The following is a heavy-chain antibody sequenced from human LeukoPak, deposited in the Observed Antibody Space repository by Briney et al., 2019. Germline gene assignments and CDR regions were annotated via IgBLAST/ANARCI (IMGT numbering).Heavy chain of an antibody. Sequence: PGGSLRLSCAASGFTFSSYSMKWVRQAPGKGMEWVSSISSSSSYIYYADSVKGRFTISRDNAKNSLYLQMNSLRAEDTAVYYCARERGVYYDSTEIDYWGQGTLVTVSS. CDR1: GFTFSSYS. CDR3: ARERGVYYDSTEIDY. V-gene: IGHV3-21*01. CDR2: ISSSSSYI. J-gene: IGHJ4*02. D-gene: IGHD3-22*01.